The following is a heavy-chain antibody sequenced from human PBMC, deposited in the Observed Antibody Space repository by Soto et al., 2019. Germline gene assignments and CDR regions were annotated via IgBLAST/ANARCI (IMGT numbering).Heavy chain of an antibody. CDR2: ISWNSGSI. CDR3: AKARANSGNYDFWSGYRRIYYYYGMDV. Sequence: PGGSLRLSCAASGSTFDDYAMHWVRQAPGKGLEWVSGISWNSGSIGYADSVKGRFTISRDNAKNSLYLQMNSLRAEDTALYYCAKARANSGNYDFWSGYRRIYYYYGMDVWGQGTTVTVSS. CDR1: GSTFDDYA. V-gene: IGHV3-9*01. D-gene: IGHD3-3*01. J-gene: IGHJ6*02.